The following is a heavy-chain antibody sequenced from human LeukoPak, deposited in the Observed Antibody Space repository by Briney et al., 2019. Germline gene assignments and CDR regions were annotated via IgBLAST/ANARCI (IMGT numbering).Heavy chain of an antibody. D-gene: IGHD2-2*01. V-gene: IGHV1-2*02. J-gene: IGHJ4*02. CDR1: GYTFTGYY. CDR2: INPNSGGT. CDR3: ASCSSTSCHTQFDY. Sequence: GASVKVSCKASGYTFTGYYMHWVRQAPGQGLEWMGWINPNSGGTNYAQKFQGRVTMTRDTSISTAYMELSRLRSDDTAVYYCASCSSTSCHTQFDYWGQGTLVTASS.